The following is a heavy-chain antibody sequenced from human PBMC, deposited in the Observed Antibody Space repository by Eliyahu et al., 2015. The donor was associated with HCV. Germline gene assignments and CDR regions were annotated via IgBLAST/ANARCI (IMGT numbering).Heavy chain of an antibody. CDR2: VYYSGST. Sequence: QVQLQESGPGLVKPSETLSLTCTVSGVSISSYYWTWIRQPPGKGLEWIGYVYYSGSTTYNPSLKSRATISVDTSKNQLSLKLRSVTAADTAFYYCAREDLTREGYDYWSQGALVTVSS. D-gene: IGHD5-24*01. J-gene: IGHJ4*02. CDR1: GVSISSYY. CDR3: AREDLTREGYDY. V-gene: IGHV4-59*01.